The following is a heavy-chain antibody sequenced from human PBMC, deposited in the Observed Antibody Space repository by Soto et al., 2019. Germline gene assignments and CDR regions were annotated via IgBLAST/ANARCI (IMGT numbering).Heavy chain of an antibody. J-gene: IGHJ4*02. V-gene: IGHV4-59*01. D-gene: IGHD5-18*01. Sequence: QVQLQASGPGLVKPSDTLSLTCTVSGGSISSYYWGWIRQPPGKGLEWIGYIYYSGSTNYYSSRKIRDTISVDTSKNPFYLKLSSVTAADTAVYYCARGRTHLWYPFNYWGQRALVTVSS. CDR1: GGSISSYY. CDR3: ARGRTHLWYPFNY. CDR2: IYYSGST.